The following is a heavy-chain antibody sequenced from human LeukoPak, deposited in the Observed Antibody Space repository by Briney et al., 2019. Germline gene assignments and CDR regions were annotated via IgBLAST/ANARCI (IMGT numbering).Heavy chain of an antibody. CDR1: GYIFTSYC. CDR2: IYPGDSDT. D-gene: IGHD6-19*01. Sequence: GESLKISCKGSGYIFTSYCIGGGRQMRGKGLEWMGIIYPGDSDTRYSPSFQGQVTISADKSISTAYLQWSSLKASDTAMYYCAQGQWLVPGAFDIWGQGTMVTVSS. V-gene: IGHV5-51*01. CDR3: AQGQWLVPGAFDI. J-gene: IGHJ3*02.